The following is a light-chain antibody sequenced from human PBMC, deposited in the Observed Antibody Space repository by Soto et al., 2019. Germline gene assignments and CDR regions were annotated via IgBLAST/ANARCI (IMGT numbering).Light chain of an antibody. J-gene: IGLJ2*01. CDR2: SNN. V-gene: IGLV1-44*01. Sequence: QSALTQPPSASGTPGQRVTISCSGSSSNIASNTVNWYQQLPGTAPKLLIYSNNQRPSGVPDRFSGSKSGTSASLAISGLQSEDEADYYCAAWDDSLNAVVFGGGTKLTVL. CDR3: AAWDDSLNAVV. CDR1: SSNIASNT.